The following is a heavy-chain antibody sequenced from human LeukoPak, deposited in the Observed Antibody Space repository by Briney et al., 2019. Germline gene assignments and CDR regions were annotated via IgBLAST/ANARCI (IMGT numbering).Heavy chain of an antibody. CDR2: MNPNSGNT. CDR3: ARGDLYSSSWYYLGYYYGMDV. D-gene: IGHD6-13*01. CDR1: GYTFTSYD. Sequence: ASVKVSCEASGYTFTSYDINWVRQATGQGLEWMGWMNPNSGNTGYAQKFQGRVTMTRDTSISTAYMELSRLRSDDTAVYYCARGDLYSSSWYYLGYYYGMDVWGQGTTVTVSS. J-gene: IGHJ6*02. V-gene: IGHV1-8*01.